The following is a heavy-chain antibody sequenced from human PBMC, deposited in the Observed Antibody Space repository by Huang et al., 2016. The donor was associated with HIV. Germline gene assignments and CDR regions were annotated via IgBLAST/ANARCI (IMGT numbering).Heavy chain of an antibody. D-gene: IGHD2-21*02. CDR1: GYSFTRQW. V-gene: IGHV5-51*03. Sequence: EVQLVQSGAEMKRPGESLKISCKVSGYSFTRQWIGWVRQMPGKGPDGMGIIYPGDSDVKYSPTFQGQVTISADNSISTAYLQWKSLKVSDTAMYFCARPPTYSDDGGYYIDAFGVWGRGTMVTVS. CDR2: IYPGDSDV. J-gene: IGHJ3*01. CDR3: ARPPTYSDDGGYYIDAFGV.